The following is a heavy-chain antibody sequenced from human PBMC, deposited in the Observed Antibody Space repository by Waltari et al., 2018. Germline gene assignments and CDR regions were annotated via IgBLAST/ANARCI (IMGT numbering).Heavy chain of an antibody. Sequence: QVHLVQSGAEVKKPGSSVKVSCRASGGPLSDYAITWVRQAPGQGLECMGGRPPICSEANYAQRFQGRVTITTDASTNTAYLELTSLRSEDTAVYFCARGVGDKNFFHYWGQGTLVTVSS. CDR1: GGPLSDYA. V-gene: IGHV1-69*05. CDR3: ARGVGDKNFFHY. D-gene: IGHD3-10*01. J-gene: IGHJ4*02. CDR2: RPPICSEA.